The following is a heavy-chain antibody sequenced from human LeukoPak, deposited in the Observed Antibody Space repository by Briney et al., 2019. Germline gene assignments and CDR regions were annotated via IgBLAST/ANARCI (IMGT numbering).Heavy chain of an antibody. CDR2: TYYRSKWYN. D-gene: IGHD6-19*01. CDR3: ARGLGASGWYTFDY. J-gene: IGHJ4*02. CDR1: GDSVSSKNGA. Sequence: SQTLSVTYAISGDSVSSKNGAWNWLRQSPSRALEGLGSTYYRSKWYNDYAVSVQGRITINPDTAKNQFSLHLNSVTPEETAVYYCARGLGASGWYTFDYWGQGTLVTVSS. V-gene: IGHV6-1*01.